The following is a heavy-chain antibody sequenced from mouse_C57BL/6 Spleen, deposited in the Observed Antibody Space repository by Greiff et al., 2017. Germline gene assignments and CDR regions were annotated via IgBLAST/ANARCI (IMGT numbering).Heavy chain of an antibody. V-gene: IGHV1-18*01. CDR2: INPNNGGT. CDR1: GYTFTDYN. Sequence: VQLQQSGPELVKPGASVKIPCKASGYTFTDYNMDWVKQSHGKSLEWIGDINPNNGGTIYNQKFKGKATLTVDKSSSTAYMELRSLISEDTAVYYCAREEGDGYFYFDYWGQGTTLTVSS. J-gene: IGHJ2*01. CDR3: AREEGDGYFYFDY. D-gene: IGHD2-3*01.